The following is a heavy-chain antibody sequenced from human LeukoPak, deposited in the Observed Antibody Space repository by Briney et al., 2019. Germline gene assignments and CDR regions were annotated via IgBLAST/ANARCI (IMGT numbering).Heavy chain of an antibody. J-gene: IGHJ4*02. CDR3: AKSGIAATCAPDY. D-gene: IGHD2-21*01. V-gene: IGHV3-23*01. CDR2: ISRGGDT. CDR1: GFTFSNYG. Sequence: GGSLRLSCAASGFTFSNYGLSWVRQAPGKGLEWVSGISRGGDTYYAESVKGRFTISRDNSKSTLYLEMNSLRAEDTAIYYCAKSGIAATCAPDYWGQGALVIVSS.